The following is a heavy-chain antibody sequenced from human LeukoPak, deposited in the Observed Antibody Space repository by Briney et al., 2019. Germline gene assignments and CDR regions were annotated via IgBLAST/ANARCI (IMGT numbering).Heavy chain of an antibody. V-gene: IGHV1-18*01. CDR3: ARVYRDGYNYDFDY. CDR1: GYTFTSYG. CDR2: ISAYNGNA. Sequence: ASVKVSCKASGYTFTSYGISWVRQAPGQGLEWMGWISAYNGNANYAQKLQGRVTMTTDTSTSTAYMELRSLRSDDTAVYYCARVYRDGYNYDFDYWGQGTLVTVSS. D-gene: IGHD5-12*01. J-gene: IGHJ4*02.